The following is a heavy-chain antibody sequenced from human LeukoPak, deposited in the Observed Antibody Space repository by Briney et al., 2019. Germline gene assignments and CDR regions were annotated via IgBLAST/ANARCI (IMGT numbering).Heavy chain of an antibody. CDR2: IIPIFGTA. CDR1: GGTFSSYA. V-gene: IGHV1-69*13. Sequence: AASVKVSCKASGGTFSSYAISWVRQAPGQGLEWMGGIIPIFGTANYAQKFQGRVTITADESTSTAYMELSSLRSEDTAVYYCAVGYYGSGSYQPPRFFDYWGQGTLVTVSS. D-gene: IGHD3-10*01. J-gene: IGHJ4*02. CDR3: AVGYYGSGSYQPPRFFDY.